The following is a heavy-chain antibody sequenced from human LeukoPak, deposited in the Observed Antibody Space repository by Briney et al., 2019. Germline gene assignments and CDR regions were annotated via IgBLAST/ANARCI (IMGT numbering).Heavy chain of an antibody. CDR1: GFTFSSNG. CDR3: ASERGYTGYDYGYFDY. J-gene: IGHJ4*02. CDR2: IRYDGSNT. V-gene: IGHV3-30*02. Sequence: GGSLRLSCAGSGFTFSSNGMHWVRQAPGKGLEWVAFIRYDGSNTYYADSVKGRFTISRDNSKNTMYLQMNSLRAEDTAVYYCASERGYTGYDYGYFDYWGQGTLVTVSS. D-gene: IGHD5-12*01.